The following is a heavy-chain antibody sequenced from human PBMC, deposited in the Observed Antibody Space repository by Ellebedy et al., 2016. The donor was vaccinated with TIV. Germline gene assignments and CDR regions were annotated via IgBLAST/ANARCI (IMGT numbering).Heavy chain of an antibody. J-gene: IGHJ5*02. Sequence: ASVKVSCXASGYTFTSYYMHWVRQAPGQGLEWMGIINPSGGSTSYAQKFQGRVTMTRDTSTSTVYMELSSLRSEDTAVYYCARDIVVVPAAKYMLEGANWFDPWGQGTLVTVSS. V-gene: IGHV1-46*01. CDR2: INPSGGST. CDR1: GYTFTSYY. CDR3: ARDIVVVPAAKYMLEGANWFDP. D-gene: IGHD2-2*01.